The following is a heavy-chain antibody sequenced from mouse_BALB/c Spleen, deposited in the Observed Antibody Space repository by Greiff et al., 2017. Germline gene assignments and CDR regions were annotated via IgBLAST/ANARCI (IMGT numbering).Heavy chain of an antibody. D-gene: IGHD3-1*01. Sequence: QVHVKQSGAELVRPGVSVKISCKGSGYTFTDYAMHWVKQSHAKSLEWIGVISTYYGDASYNQKFKGKATMTVDKSSSTAYMELARLTSEDSAIYYCARGGTGLYAMDYWGQGTSVTVSS. V-gene: IGHV1S137*01. J-gene: IGHJ4*01. CDR1: GYTFTDYA. CDR3: ARGGTGLYAMDY. CDR2: ISTYYGDA.